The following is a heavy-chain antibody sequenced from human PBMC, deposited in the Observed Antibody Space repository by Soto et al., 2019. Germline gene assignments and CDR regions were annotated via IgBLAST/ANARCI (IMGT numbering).Heavy chain of an antibody. CDR2: ISADTGHT. D-gene: IGHD3-10*01. J-gene: IGHJ4*02. CDR3: ARRGVLPDH. CDR1: GYTFTNYG. V-gene: IGHV1-18*01. Sequence: QVQLVQSGAEVKKPGASVKVSCKAFGYTFTNYGITWVRQAPGQGLEWMGWISADTGHTNYAQNLQGRVTMTTDTSTSTAYMELRGLRADDRAVYYCARRGVLPDHWGQGTLVTVSS.